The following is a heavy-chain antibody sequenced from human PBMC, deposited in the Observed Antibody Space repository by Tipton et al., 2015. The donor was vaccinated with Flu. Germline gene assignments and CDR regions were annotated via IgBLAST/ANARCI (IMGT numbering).Heavy chain of an antibody. CDR1: GDSIGSRYY. J-gene: IGHJ4*02. V-gene: IGHV4-38-2*02. CDR3: ARAPTTAVAYI. CDR2: IHRTGST. Sequence: TLSLTCSVSGDSIGSRYYWGWIRQPPGQGLEWIGNIHRTGSTYYNPSLKSRVTISVDTSRNQFSLKLSSVTAADTAVYYCARAPTTAVAYIWGQGALVTVSS. D-gene: IGHD6-19*01.